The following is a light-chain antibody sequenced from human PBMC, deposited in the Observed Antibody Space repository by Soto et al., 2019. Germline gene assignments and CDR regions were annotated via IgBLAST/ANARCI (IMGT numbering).Light chain of an antibody. CDR3: TSYTADTTIM. Sequence: QSVLTQPASVSGSPGQSITISCSGTSSDIGAYNYVSWYQHQPGEAPKLLISEVSNRPSGISVRFSGSKSGNTASLTISGLQAEDEADYYCTSYTADTTIMFGGGTKVTVL. CDR1: SSDIGAYNY. J-gene: IGLJ3*02. V-gene: IGLV2-14*01. CDR2: EVS.